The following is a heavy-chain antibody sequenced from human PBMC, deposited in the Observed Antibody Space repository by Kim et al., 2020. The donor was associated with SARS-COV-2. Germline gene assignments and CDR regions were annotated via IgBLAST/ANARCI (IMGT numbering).Heavy chain of an antibody. V-gene: IGHV3-74*03. CDR3: ARETPGSFYWYFDL. CDR2: IKSDGSST. Sequence: GGSLRLSCEASGFTFSSYWMHWVRQAPGKGLVWVSRIKSDGSSTTYADSVKGRFTISRDNAKKTLYLQMNSLRAEDTAVYYCARETPGSFYWYFDLWGRGTLVTVSS. J-gene: IGHJ2*01. CDR1: GFTFSSYW.